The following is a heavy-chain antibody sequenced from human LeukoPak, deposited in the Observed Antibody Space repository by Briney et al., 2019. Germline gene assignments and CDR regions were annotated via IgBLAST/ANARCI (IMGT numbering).Heavy chain of an antibody. D-gene: IGHD2/OR15-2a*01. CDR2: ISSAGGYI. CDR3: ARVAVIYYYYMEV. V-gene: IGHV3-21*01. J-gene: IGHJ6*03. Sequence: KAGGSLRLSCAASGFTFNSYTMDWVRQAPGKGLEWVSSISSAGGYIYYADSVKGRFTISRDNAKNSLYLQLNSLRAEDTAVYYCARVAVIYYYYMEVWGKGTTVTVSS. CDR1: GFTFNSYT.